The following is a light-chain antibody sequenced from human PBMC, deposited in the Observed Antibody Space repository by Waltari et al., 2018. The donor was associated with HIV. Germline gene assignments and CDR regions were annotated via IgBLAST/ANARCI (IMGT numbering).Light chain of an antibody. CDR3: QQYYSTPLT. J-gene: IGKJ4*01. CDR2: WAS. CDR1: QSVLYSSNNKNY. Sequence: DIVMTQSPDSLAVSLGERATINCKSSQSVLYSSNNKNYLAWYQQKPGQPPKLLSYWASTLESGVPDRFSGSGSGTDFTLTISSLQAEDVAVYYCQQYYSTPLTFGGGTTVEIK. V-gene: IGKV4-1*01.